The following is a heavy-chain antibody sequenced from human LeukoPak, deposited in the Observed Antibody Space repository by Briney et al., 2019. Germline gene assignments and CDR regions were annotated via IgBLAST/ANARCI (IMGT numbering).Heavy chain of an antibody. Sequence: GGPLRLSCAASGFTFSSYAMSWVRQAPEKGLEWVSAISGRGGSTYYADSEKRRFTISRDNSKNTLYLQMNSLRAEDTAVYYCAKDYSPSGSYHGPFDYWGQGTRVTV. CDR3: AKDYSPSGSYHGPFDY. CDR2: ISGRGGST. CDR1: GFTFSSYA. D-gene: IGHD1-26*01. V-gene: IGHV3-23*01. J-gene: IGHJ4*02.